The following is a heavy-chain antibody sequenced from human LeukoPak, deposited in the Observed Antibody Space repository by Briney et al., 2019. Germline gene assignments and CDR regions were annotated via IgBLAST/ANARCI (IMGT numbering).Heavy chain of an antibody. CDR1: GFTFSSYA. J-gene: IGHJ4*02. CDR3: AKFRAQWAAAAPFFF. D-gene: IGHD6-25*01. V-gene: IGHV3-23*01. CDR2: ISGSGGSA. Sequence: PGGSLRLSCAASGFTFSSYAMSWVRQAPGKGLEWVSAISGSGGSAYYADSVKGRFTISRDNSKNTLYLQMNSLRAEDTAVYYCAKFRAQWAAAAPFFFWGQGTLVTVSS.